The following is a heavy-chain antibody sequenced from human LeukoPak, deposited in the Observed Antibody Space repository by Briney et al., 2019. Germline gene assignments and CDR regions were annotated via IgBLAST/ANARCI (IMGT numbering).Heavy chain of an antibody. V-gene: IGHV3-7*01. CDR2: IKQEGSEK. CDR1: GFSFHSYW. D-gene: IGHD5-12*01. J-gene: IGHJ5*02. Sequence: GGSLRLSGAASGFSFHSYWMSWVRQAPGKGLEWVAHIKQEGSEKFYVDSVKGRFTISRDNAKNSLYLQMNSLRAEDTGIYYCARENRDGYNPYNWFDPWGQGTLVTVSS. CDR3: ARENRDGYNPYNWFDP.